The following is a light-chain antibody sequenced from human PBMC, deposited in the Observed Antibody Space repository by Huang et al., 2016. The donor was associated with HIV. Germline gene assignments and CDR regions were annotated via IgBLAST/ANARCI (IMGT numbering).Light chain of an antibody. J-gene: IGKJ1*01. V-gene: IGKV3-15*01. Sequence: EIDMTQSPATLSVSPGERATLSCRASQSLGRSLAWYQQKPGQAPRLLIFGASTRATDIPGRFSGSGSGTEFTVTISSLQSEDFAVYYCQQYTYWPPTFGQGTKVEIK. CDR1: QSLGRS. CDR3: QQYTYWPPT. CDR2: GAS.